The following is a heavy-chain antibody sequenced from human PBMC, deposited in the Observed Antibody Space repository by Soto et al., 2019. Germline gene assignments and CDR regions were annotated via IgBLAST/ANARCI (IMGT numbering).Heavy chain of an antibody. D-gene: IGHD3-22*01. V-gene: IGHV4-4*02. Sequence: SETLSLTCTVSGISISTSHWWSWVRQPPGQGLDWIGEIHHSGSTKFNPSLKSRVTISVDKSKSQFSLKLSSVTAADTAIYYCARDVGFFYDDSPAGHFDFWSQGTLVTVSS. CDR2: IHHSGST. CDR3: ARDVGFFYDDSPAGHFDF. CDR1: GISISTSHW. J-gene: IGHJ4*02.